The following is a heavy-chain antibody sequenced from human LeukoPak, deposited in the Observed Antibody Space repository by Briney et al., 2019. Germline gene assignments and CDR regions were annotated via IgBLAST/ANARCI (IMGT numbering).Heavy chain of an antibody. CDR2: INPNSGGT. Sequence: ASVKVSFKASGYTLTRYYMHWVRQAPGRGLEWMGWINPNSGGTNYAQKFQGRVTMTRDTSISTAYMELSRLRSDDTAVYYCPRLLQQLRGGPPVAWGQGTLVTVSS. V-gene: IGHV1-2*02. J-gene: IGHJ4*02. D-gene: IGHD6-13*01. CDR1: GYTLTRYY. CDR3: PRLLQQLRGGPPVA.